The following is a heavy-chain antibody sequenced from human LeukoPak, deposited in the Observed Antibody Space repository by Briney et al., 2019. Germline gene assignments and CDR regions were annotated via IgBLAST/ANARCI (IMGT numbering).Heavy chain of an antibody. J-gene: IGHJ5*02. V-gene: IGHV3-23*01. CDR3: ANGNGDYYDWFDP. CDR2: ISGSGGST. Sequence: PGGTLRLSCAASGFTFSSYGMSWVRQAPGKGLEWVSAISGSGGSTYYADSVKGRFTISRDNSKNTLYLQMNSLRAEDTAVYSCANGNGDYYDWFDPWGQGTLVTVSS. CDR1: GFTFSSYG. D-gene: IGHD4-17*01.